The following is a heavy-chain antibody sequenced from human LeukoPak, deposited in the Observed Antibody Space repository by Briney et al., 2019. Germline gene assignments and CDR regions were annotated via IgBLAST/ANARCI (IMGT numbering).Heavy chain of an antibody. Sequence: ASVKVSCKASGYTFTSYAMHWVRQAPGQRLEWLGWITAGNGNTKYSQKFQGRVTITRDTSASTAYMELSSLRSEDTAVYYCARNYQLLDINWFDPWGQGTLVTVSS. D-gene: IGHD2-2*01. CDR3: ARNYQLLDINWFDP. CDR2: ITAGNGNT. J-gene: IGHJ5*02. V-gene: IGHV1-3*01. CDR1: GYTFTSYA.